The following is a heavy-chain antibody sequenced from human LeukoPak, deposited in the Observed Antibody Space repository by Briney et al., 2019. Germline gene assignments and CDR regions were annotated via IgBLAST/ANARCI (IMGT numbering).Heavy chain of an antibody. CDR2: MKQDGSEK. V-gene: IGHV3-7*01. Sequence: GGSLRLSCSASGFTFSSYWMSWVRQAPGKGLEWVAHMKQDGSEKNYVDSVKGRFTIPRDNAKNSLYLQMDRLTDEDTAVYYCARDKLNGGRTGSPFEYWGQGTLVTVSS. CDR3: ARDKLNGGRTGSPFEY. CDR1: GFTFSSYW. D-gene: IGHD4-23*01. J-gene: IGHJ4*02.